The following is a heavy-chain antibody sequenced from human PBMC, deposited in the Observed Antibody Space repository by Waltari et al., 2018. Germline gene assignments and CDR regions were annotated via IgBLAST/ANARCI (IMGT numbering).Heavy chain of an antibody. J-gene: IGHJ4*02. D-gene: IGHD3-10*01. CDR2: IYNSGTT. CDR1: GAPVKSTSFY. CDR3: VRPPHCRGNTCTAL. Sequence: QVYLQESGPGLVKPSESLSLTGPAAGAPVKSTSFYWGWIRAPPGKGLEWIGSIYNSGTTYYNPSLKSRVTISVDASDKQFYLTLTSVTAADTAVYFCVRPPHCRGNTCTALWGQGALVTVSS. V-gene: IGHV4-39*01.